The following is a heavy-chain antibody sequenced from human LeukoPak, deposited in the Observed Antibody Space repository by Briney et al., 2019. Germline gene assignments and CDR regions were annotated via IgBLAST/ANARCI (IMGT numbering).Heavy chain of an antibody. V-gene: IGHV1-18*01. CDR2: IRVSDGDT. CDR3: ARSGFSFGYHYFDL. D-gene: IGHD5-18*01. Sequence: ASVKVSCKASGYTFTNYGFRWVRQAPGQGPEWMGWIRVSDGDTKYAQKFQGRVTLTSDTSANTAYMDLWSLRSDDTAVYFCARSGFSFGYHYFDLWGQGTLVTVSS. CDR1: GYTFTNYG. J-gene: IGHJ4*02.